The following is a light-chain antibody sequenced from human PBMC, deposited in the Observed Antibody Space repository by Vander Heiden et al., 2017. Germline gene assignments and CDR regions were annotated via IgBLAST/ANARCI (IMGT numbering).Light chain of an antibody. CDR1: SSDVGGYNY. V-gene: IGLV2-14*01. CDR3: SSYTSSSSLYV. CDR2: DVS. Sequence: QSALTRPASVSGSPGQSITISCTGTSSDVGGYNYVSWYQQHPGKASKLMIYDVSNRPSGVSNRFPGSKSGNTASLTISGLQAEDEADYYCSSYTSSSSLYVFGTGTKVTVL. J-gene: IGLJ1*01.